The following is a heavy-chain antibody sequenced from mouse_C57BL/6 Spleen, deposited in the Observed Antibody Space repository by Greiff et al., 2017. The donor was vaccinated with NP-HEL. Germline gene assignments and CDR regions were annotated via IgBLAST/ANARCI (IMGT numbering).Heavy chain of an antibody. CDR1: GYAFSSSW. CDR3: AREGSQTAQATRWFAY. D-gene: IGHD3-2*02. Sequence: QVQLQQSGPELVKPGASVKISCKASGYAFSSSWMNWVKQRPGKGLEWIGRIYPGDGDTNYNGKFKGKATLTADKSSSTAYMQLSSLTSEDSAVYFCAREGSQTAQATRWFAYWGQGTLVTVSA. J-gene: IGHJ3*01. CDR2: IYPGDGDT. V-gene: IGHV1-82*01.